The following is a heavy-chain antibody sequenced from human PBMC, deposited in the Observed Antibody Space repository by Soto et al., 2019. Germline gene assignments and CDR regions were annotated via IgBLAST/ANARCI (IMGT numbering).Heavy chain of an antibody. J-gene: IGHJ4*02. Sequence: GASVKVSCKASGYTFTSYGISWVRQAPGQGLEWMGWISAYNGNTNYAQKLQGRVTMTTDTSTSTAYMELRSLRSDDTAVYYCARDLVLAVAGTSFDYWGQGTLVTVSS. D-gene: IGHD6-19*01. CDR3: ARDLVLAVAGTSFDY. V-gene: IGHV1-18*01. CDR1: GYTFTSYG. CDR2: ISAYNGNT.